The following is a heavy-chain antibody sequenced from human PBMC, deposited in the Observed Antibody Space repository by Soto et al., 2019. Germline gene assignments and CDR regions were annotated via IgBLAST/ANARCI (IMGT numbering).Heavy chain of an antibody. CDR2: IISGGTRV. J-gene: IGHJ6*02. CDR1: GFTFSSDW. Sequence: EVQLVESGGSLIQPGGSLRLSCAGSGFTFSSDWMNWVRQSPGKGLEWVSRIISGGTRVSYADSVKGRFIITRDNAKNTLYMEMHSLTADDTTVYYCARERTSKGGMDIWGQGTTATVSS. V-gene: IGHV3-74*01. CDR3: ARERTSKGGMDI.